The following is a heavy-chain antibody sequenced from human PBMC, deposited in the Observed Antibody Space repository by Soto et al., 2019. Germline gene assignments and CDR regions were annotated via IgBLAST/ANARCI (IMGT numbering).Heavy chain of an antibody. V-gene: IGHV4-34*01. CDR3: ARGRDVVVPAAFYYYYYYMDV. CDR1: GGSFSGYY. D-gene: IGHD2-2*01. CDR2: INHSGST. Sequence: SETLSLTCAVYGGSFSGYYWSWIRQPPGKGLEWIGEINHSGSTNYNPSLKSRVTISVDTSKNQFSLKLSSVTAADTAVYYCARGRDVVVPAAFYYYYYYMDVWGKGTTVTVSS. J-gene: IGHJ6*03.